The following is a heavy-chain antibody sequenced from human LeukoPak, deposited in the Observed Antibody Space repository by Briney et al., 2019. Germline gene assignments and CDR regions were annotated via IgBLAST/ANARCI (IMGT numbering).Heavy chain of an antibody. CDR1: GGSINNYY. V-gene: IGHV4-59*01. CDR2: IYYSGDT. J-gene: IGHJ3*02. D-gene: IGHD3-10*01. Sequence: SGALSLTCTVSGGSINNYYWNWIRQPPGKGLEWIGQIYYSGDTNYNPSLRSRVTISLDTSKHQFSLNLSSVTAADTAVYYCARDHSGDDAFDMWGQGTMVTVSS. CDR3: ARDHSGDDAFDM.